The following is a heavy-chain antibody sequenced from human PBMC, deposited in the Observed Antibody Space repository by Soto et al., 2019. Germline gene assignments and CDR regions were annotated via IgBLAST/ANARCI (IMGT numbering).Heavy chain of an antibody. Sequence: PGGSLRLSCAASGFTFSSYGMHWFRQAPGKGLEWVAVISYDGSNKYYADSVKGRFTISRDNSKNTLYLQMNSLRAEDTAVYYCATLYYDSSGYFDYWGQGTLVTVSS. D-gene: IGHD3-22*01. J-gene: IGHJ4*02. CDR3: ATLYYDSSGYFDY. V-gene: IGHV3-30*03. CDR2: ISYDGSNK. CDR1: GFTFSSYG.